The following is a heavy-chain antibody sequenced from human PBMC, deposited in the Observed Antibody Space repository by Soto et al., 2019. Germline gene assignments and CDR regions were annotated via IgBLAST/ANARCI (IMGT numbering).Heavy chain of an antibody. D-gene: IGHD6-13*01. J-gene: IGHJ4*02. CDR2: IYYSGSN. V-gene: IGHV4-30-4*01. CDR1: GGSISSGAYY. Sequence: QVQLQESGPGLVKPSQTLSLTCTVSGGSISSGAYYWRWIRQPPGKGLEWIGYIYYSGSNYSNPSLKSRVTISVDTSKNQFSLKLSSVTAADTAVYYCARAHSSSWYMDFDYWGQGTLVTVSS. CDR3: ARAHSSSWYMDFDY.